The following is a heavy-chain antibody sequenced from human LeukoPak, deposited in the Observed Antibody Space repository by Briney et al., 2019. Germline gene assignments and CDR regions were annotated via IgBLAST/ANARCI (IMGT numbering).Heavy chain of an antibody. Sequence: PGGPLRLSCAASGFTFSSYPMHWVRQAPGKGLQWVALISYDGTNEYYGDSVKGRLTISRDNSKNTLYLQMDSLRAEDTAVYYCARGDDILTGYFDYWGQGTLVTVSS. CDR1: GFTFSSYP. CDR3: ARGDDILTGYFDY. J-gene: IGHJ4*02. V-gene: IGHV3-30*04. CDR2: ISYDGTNE. D-gene: IGHD3-9*01.